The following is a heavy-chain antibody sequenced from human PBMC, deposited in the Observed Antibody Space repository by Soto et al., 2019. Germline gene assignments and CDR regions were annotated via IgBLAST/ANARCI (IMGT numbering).Heavy chain of an antibody. CDR3: ARVWGGAFDI. V-gene: IGHV4-61*08. CDR1: GGSTSSGDYY. Sequence: SETLSLTCTVSGGSTSSGDYYWSWIRQPPGKGLEWIGYIYYSGSTNYNPSLKSRVTISVDTSKNQFSLKLSSVTAADTAVYYCARVWGGAFDIWGKGTMVPVSS. D-gene: IGHD3-10*01. J-gene: IGHJ3*02. CDR2: IYYSGST.